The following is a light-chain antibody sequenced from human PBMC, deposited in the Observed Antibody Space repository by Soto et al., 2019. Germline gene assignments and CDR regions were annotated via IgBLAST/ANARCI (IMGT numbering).Light chain of an antibody. V-gene: IGKV3-15*01. CDR2: GAS. CDR3: QQYNNWLWT. Sequence: EIVMTQSPATLSVSPGERATLSCRACQSVNSNLVWYQQKPGQAPRLLIYGASTRATGIPGRFSGSGYGTEFTLTISSLQSEDFAVYYCQQYNNWLWTFGQGTKVEIK. CDR1: QSVNSN. J-gene: IGKJ1*01.